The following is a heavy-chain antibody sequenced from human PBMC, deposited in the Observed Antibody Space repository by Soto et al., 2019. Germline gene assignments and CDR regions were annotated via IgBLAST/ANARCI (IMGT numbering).Heavy chain of an antibody. J-gene: IGHJ6*02. V-gene: IGHV3-13*05. CDR2: ISAAGDP. CDR3: ASPDRDFYGLDV. Sequence: EVQLVESGGGLVQPGGSLRLSCEASGFTFRNYDMHWVRQGTGKGLEWVSGISAAGDPDYADSVEGRFTISRENAQNSFFLQMNSIRVGDTAVYYCASPDRDFYGLDVWGQGTTVIVSS. CDR1: GFTFRNYD.